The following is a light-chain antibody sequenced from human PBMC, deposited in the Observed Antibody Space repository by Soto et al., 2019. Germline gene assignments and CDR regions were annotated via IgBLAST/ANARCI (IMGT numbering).Light chain of an antibody. CDR2: GDI. Sequence: QSVLTQPPSVSGAPGQRVTISCTGSGSNIGAGYDVHWYQHRPGTAPKLLVFGDIHRPSGVPDRFSGSKSGTSASLAITGLQAEDEGDYYCQSYDSTLDARYAFGTGTKLTVL. J-gene: IGLJ1*01. CDR1: GSNIGAGYD. CDR3: QSYDSTLDARYA. V-gene: IGLV1-40*01.